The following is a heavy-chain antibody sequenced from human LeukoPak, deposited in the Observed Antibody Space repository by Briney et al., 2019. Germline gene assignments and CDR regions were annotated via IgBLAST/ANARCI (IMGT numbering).Heavy chain of an antibody. CDR1: GFTFSSFG. Sequence: GGSLRLSCAASGFTFSSFGMHWVRQAPGKGLEWVTVLSNDGSKSYYADSVKGRFTISRDNSKNTLYLQMNSLRAEDTAVYYCAKDGSAVTLHVDYWGQGTLVTVSS. CDR2: LSNDGSKS. CDR3: AKDGSAVTLHVDY. D-gene: IGHD4-17*01. V-gene: IGHV3-30*18. J-gene: IGHJ4*02.